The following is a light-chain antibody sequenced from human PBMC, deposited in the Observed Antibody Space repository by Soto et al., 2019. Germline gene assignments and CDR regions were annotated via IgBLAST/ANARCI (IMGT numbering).Light chain of an antibody. CDR3: QQYGSSPIT. Sequence: ESVLTRAPGTLSLSPGERATLSCRASQSVSSSFLAWYQQKPGQAPRLLIYGAFKRATGIPDRFSGSGSGTDFTLTISRMEPEDFAVYYCQQYGSSPITFGQGTRLEI. CDR1: QSVSSSF. V-gene: IGKV3-20*01. J-gene: IGKJ5*01. CDR2: GAF.